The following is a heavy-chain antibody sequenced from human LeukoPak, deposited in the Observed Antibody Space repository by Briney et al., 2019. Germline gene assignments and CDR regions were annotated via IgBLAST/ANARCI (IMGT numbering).Heavy chain of an antibody. CDR2: ISWNSGSI. Sequence: GRSLRLSCAASGFTFDDYAMHWVRQAPGKGLEWASGISWNSGSIGYADSVKGRFTISRDNAKNSLYLQMNSLRAEDTALYYCAKAGYNCSGGSCYSYWYFDLWGRGTLVTVSS. D-gene: IGHD2-15*01. J-gene: IGHJ2*01. V-gene: IGHV3-9*01. CDR1: GFTFDDYA. CDR3: AKAGYNCSGGSCYSYWYFDL.